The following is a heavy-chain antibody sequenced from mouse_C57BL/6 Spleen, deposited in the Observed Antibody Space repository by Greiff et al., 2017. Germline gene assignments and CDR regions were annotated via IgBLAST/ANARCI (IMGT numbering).Heavy chain of an antibody. Sequence: VKLQESGPGLVAPSQSLSITCTVSGFSLTSYAISWVRQPPGKGLEWLGVIWTGGGTNYNSALKSRLSISKDNSKSQVFLKMNSLQTDDTARYYWARRGDYDGYCVGLGYFDGWGTGTTVSDTS. D-gene: IGHD2-3*01. CDR1: GFSLTSYA. CDR3: ARRGDYDGYCVGLGYFDG. V-gene: IGHV2-9-1*01. J-gene: IGHJ1*03. CDR2: IWTGGGT.